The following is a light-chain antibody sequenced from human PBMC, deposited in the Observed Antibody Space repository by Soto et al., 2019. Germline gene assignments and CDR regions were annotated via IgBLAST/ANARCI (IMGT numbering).Light chain of an antibody. CDR2: AAS. CDR3: QQLNSYPLT. J-gene: IGKJ4*01. Sequence: DIQMTQSPSSLSASVGYRVTITCRASQSIDNYLNWYQQKPGKAPKLLIYAASTLQSGVPSRFSGSGSGTEFTLTISSLQPEDFATYYCQQLNSYPLTFGGGTKVDI. V-gene: IGKV1-9*01. CDR1: QSIDNY.